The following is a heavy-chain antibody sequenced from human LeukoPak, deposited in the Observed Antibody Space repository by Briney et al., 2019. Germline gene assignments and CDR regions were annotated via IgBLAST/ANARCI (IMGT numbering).Heavy chain of an antibody. Sequence: GGSLRLSCTASVFTFGDYPMIGVGRAPGKGLEWIIFFGNKAYGETTEYAAFGKGRFTISRDDSKSIAYLQMNILKTEDTAVYYCTRDQHYYGSGSYFLWGQGTLVTVSS. CDR1: VFTFGDYP. CDR2: FGNKAYGETT. J-gene: IGHJ4*01. V-gene: IGHV3-49*04. CDR3: TRDQHYYGSGSYFL. D-gene: IGHD3-10*01.